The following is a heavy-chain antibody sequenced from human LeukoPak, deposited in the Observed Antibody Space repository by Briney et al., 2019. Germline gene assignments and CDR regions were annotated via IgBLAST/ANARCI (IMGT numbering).Heavy chain of an antibody. CDR2: IYTSGST. CDR3: ARGKSYGDYETYYYYYMDV. D-gene: IGHD4-17*01. CDR1: GGSISSYY. V-gene: IGHV4-4*07. Sequence: SETLSLTCTVSGGSISSYYWGWIRQPAGKGLEWIGRIYTSGSTNYNPSLKSRVTMSVDTSKNQFSLKLSSVTAADTAVYYCARGKSYGDYETYYYYYMDVWGKGTTVTISS. J-gene: IGHJ6*03.